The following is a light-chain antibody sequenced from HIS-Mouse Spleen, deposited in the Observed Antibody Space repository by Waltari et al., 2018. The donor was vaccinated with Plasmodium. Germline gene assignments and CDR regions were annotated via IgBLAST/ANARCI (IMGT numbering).Light chain of an antibody. V-gene: IGLV3-10*01. CDR3: YSTDSSGNHRV. CDR2: EES. J-gene: IGLJ3*02. CDR1: ALPKKY. Sequence: SYELTQPPSVSVSPGQTARITCSGDALPKKYAYWYQQKSGQAPVLVIYEESKRPSGLPERFAGSSSGTMATVTISGAQVEDEADYYCYSTDSSGNHRVFGGGTKLTVL.